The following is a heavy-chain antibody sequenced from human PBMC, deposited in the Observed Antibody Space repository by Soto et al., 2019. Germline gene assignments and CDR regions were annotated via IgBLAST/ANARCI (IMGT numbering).Heavy chain of an antibody. CDR2: ISYDGSNK. CDR3: AKSWSSSSLWWFDP. J-gene: IGHJ5*02. CDR1: GFTFSSYG. V-gene: IGHV3-30*18. D-gene: IGHD6-13*01. Sequence: PGGSLRLSCAASGFTFSSYGMHWVRQAPGKGLEWVAVISYDGSNKYYADYVKGRFTISRDNSKNTLYLQMNSLRAEDTAVYYCAKSWSSSSLWWFDPWGQGTLVTVSS.